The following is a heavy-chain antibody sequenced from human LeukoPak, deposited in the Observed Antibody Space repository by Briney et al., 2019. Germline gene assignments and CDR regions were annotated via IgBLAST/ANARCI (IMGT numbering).Heavy chain of an antibody. Sequence: GESLQISCKGLGYRFTMYWIGWVRQLPGKGLEWMAIIYPGDSDTRYSPSFQGQVTISADKSTSTAYLQWDSLKASDTAMYYCARHMGSYYYGMDVWGPGTTVTVSS. J-gene: IGHJ6*01. V-gene: IGHV5-51*01. CDR1: GYRFTMYW. D-gene: IGHD3-10*01. CDR2: IYPGDSDT. CDR3: ARHMGSYYYGMDV.